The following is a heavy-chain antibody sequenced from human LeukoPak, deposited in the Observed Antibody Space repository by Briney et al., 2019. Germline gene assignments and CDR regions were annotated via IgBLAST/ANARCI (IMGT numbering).Heavy chain of an antibody. CDR1: GFPFSTYG. CDR3: ARAVGPFDY. V-gene: IGHV3-33*01. J-gene: IGHJ4*02. Sequence: GGSLRLSCVASGFPFSTYGMHWVRQAPGRGLEWVAVIWYDGSNKYYADSMKGRFTTSRDNSKNTLYLQMNSLRAEDTAVYYCARAVGPFDYWGQGTLVTVSS. D-gene: IGHD1-26*01. CDR2: IWYDGSNK.